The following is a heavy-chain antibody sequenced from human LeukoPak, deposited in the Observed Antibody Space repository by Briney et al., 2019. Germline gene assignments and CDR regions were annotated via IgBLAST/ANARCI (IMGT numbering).Heavy chain of an antibody. J-gene: IGHJ5*02. CDR1: GGSISNYY. CDR2: ISYTGST. Sequence: PSETLSLTCTVSGGSISNYYWSWIRQPPGEGLEWIGFISYTGSTNYNPSLKSRVTVFVDTSKNQFSLKVTSLTAADTAVYYRARTIKSGNYYWFDPWGQGTLVTVSS. CDR3: ARTIKSGNYYWFDP. D-gene: IGHD1-26*01. V-gene: IGHV4-59*01.